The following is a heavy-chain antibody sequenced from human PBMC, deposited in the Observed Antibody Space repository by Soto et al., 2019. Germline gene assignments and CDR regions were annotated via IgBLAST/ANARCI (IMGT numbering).Heavy chain of an antibody. D-gene: IGHD5-12*01. CDR3: ARVEAPARWGRDGYNYGFDY. Sequence: PGGSLRLSCAVSGLTFSSYAMSWVRQAPGKGLEWVSAISGSGGSTYYADSVKGRFTISRDNSKNTLYLQMNSLRAEDTAVYYCARVEAPARWGRDGYNYGFDYWGQGTLVTVSS. CDR2: ISGSGGST. V-gene: IGHV3-23*01. CDR1: GLTFSSYA. J-gene: IGHJ4*02.